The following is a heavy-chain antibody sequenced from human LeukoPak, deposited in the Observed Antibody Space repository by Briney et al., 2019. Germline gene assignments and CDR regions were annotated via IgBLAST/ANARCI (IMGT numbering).Heavy chain of an antibody. CDR1: GGTFSSYA. CDR3: GRLVKDIVATISMEDYYYYYYMDV. Sequence: SVKVSCKASGGTFSSYAISWVRQAPGQGLEWMGGIIPIFGTANYAQKFQGRVTITTDESTSTAYMELSSLRSEDTAVYYCGRLVKDIVATISMEDYYYYYYMDVWGKGTTVTVSS. CDR2: IIPIFGTA. J-gene: IGHJ6*03. D-gene: IGHD5-12*01. V-gene: IGHV1-69*05.